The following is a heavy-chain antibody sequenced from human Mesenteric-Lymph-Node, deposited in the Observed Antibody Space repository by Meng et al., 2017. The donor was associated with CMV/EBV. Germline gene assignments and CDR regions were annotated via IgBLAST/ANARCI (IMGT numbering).Heavy chain of an antibody. D-gene: IGHD6-13*01. CDR1: GFTFSSYA. V-gene: IGHV3-74*01. CDR3: AKPRIAAAYDTAFDI. CDR2: INSDGSTT. J-gene: IGHJ3*02. Sequence: GESLKISCAASGFTFSSYAMSWVRQAPGKGLEWVSRINSDGSTTSYADSVKGRFTISRDNAKNTLYLQMNSLRAEDTAVYYCAKPRIAAAYDTAFDIWGQGTMVTVSS.